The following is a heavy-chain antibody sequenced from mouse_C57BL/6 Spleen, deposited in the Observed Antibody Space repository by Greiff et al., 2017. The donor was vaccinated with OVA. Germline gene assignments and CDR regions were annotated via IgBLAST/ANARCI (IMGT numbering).Heavy chain of an antibody. V-gene: IGHV2-2*01. CDR3: ARGGTTVVGPHYVDY. CDR1: GFSLTSYG. CDR2: IWSGGSS. J-gene: IGHJ2*01. D-gene: IGHD1-1*01. Sequence: VKLMESGPGLVQPSQSLSITCTVSGFSLTSYGVHWVRQSPGQGLEWLGVIWSGGSSDYNAAFISRLSISKDNSTSQVFFRMNSLQADDTAIYYCARGGTTVVGPHYVDYWGQGTTLTVSS.